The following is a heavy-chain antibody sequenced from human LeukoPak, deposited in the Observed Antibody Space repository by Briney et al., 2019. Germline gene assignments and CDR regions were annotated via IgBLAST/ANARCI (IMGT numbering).Heavy chain of an antibody. Sequence: PGGSLRLSCAASGFTVSSNYMSWVRQAPGKGLEWVSVIYSGGSTYYADSVKGRFTISRDNSKNTLYLQMNSLRAEDTAVYYCARDPGGYYDSSGYYYGKDYWGQGTLVTVSS. J-gene: IGHJ4*02. CDR3: ARDPGGYYDSSGYYYGKDY. CDR1: GFTVSSNY. D-gene: IGHD3-22*01. CDR2: IYSGGST. V-gene: IGHV3-66*01.